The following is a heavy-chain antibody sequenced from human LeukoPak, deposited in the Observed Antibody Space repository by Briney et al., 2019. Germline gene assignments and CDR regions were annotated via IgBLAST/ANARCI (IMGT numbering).Heavy chain of an antibody. J-gene: IGHJ6*03. V-gene: IGHV3-11*04. CDR1: GFTFSDYY. D-gene: IGHD6-19*01. CDR2: ISSSGSTI. CDR3: AREGRGVGYYMDG. Sequence: PGGSLRLSCAASGFTFSDYYMSWIRQAPGKGLEWVSDISSSGSTINYADSVKGRVTISRDNAKNSLYLQMNSLRAEDTAVYYCAREGRGVGYYMDGWGKGTTVTVSS.